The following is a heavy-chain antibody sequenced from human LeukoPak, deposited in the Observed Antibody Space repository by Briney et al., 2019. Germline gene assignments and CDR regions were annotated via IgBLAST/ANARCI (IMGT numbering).Heavy chain of an antibody. CDR2: ISAYNGNT. J-gene: IGHJ3*02. CDR3: ARGVTYGSGSYYFAGNDAFDI. V-gene: IGHV1-18*01. Sequence: ASVKVSCKASGYTFTSYGISWVRQAPGQGLEWMGWISAYNGNTNYAQKLQGRVTMTTDTSTSTAYMELRSLRSDDTAVYYCARGVTYGSGSYYFAGNDAFDIWSQGTMVTVSS. CDR1: GYTFTSYG. D-gene: IGHD3-10*01.